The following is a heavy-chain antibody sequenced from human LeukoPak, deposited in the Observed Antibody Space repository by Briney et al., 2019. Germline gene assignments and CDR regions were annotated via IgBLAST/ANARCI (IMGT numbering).Heavy chain of an antibody. Sequence: PSETLSLTCAVYGGSFSGYYWSWIRQPPGKGLEWIGEINHSGSTNYNPSLKSRVTISVDTSKNQFSLKLNSVTAADTAVYYCARGGGYCSGGSCPDAFDIWGQGTMVTVSS. V-gene: IGHV4-34*01. D-gene: IGHD2-15*01. CDR1: GGSFSGYY. CDR3: ARGGGYCSGGSCPDAFDI. J-gene: IGHJ3*02. CDR2: INHSGST.